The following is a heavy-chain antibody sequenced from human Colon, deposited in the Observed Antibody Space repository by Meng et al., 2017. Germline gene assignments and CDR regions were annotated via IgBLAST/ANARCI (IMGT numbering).Heavy chain of an antibody. V-gene: IGHV4-4*02. CDR1: SMSTSNIRG. Sequence: PGVVNEAWTRSLTSAVSSMSTSNIRGWSWDRQPPEKVLEWIGEIYHSGATNYSQSLKSRVTISVDKSKNQFSLKLSSMTAADTAVYYCASIYRYGDYGDYFDYWGQGTLVTVSA. J-gene: IGHJ4*02. D-gene: IGHD4-17*01. CDR3: ASIYRYGDYGDYFDY. CDR2: IYHSGAT.